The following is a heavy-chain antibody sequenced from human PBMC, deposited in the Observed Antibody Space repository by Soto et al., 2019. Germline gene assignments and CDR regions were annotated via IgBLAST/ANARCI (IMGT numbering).Heavy chain of an antibody. D-gene: IGHD3-22*01. CDR2: ISFGGGNT. V-gene: IGHV3-23*01. Sequence: PGGSLRLSCVGSGFTFSDYAMTWVRQAPGKGLEWVATISFGGGNTYYADSLEGRFTISRDNSKNTLFLQMNSLRAEDTAVYYCARFYYDSSGYLPSPYYYYYGMDVWGQGTTVTVSS. CDR3: ARFYYDSSGYLPSPYYYYYGMDV. J-gene: IGHJ6*02. CDR1: GFTFSDYA.